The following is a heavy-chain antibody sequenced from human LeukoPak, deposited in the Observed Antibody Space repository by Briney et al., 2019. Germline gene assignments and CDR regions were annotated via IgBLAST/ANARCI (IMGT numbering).Heavy chain of an antibody. D-gene: IGHD6-25*01. Sequence: PSETLSLTCTVSGDSIIRNPYYWACVRQPPGKGLEWIGSIFYTGTTTYNESLKSRVTMSVDTSKNQFSLRLTSVTAADTAVYYCARRQNGFDPWGQGTLVTVSS. V-gene: IGHV4-39*07. J-gene: IGHJ5*02. CDR1: GDSIIRNPYY. CDR2: IFYTGTT. CDR3: ARRQNGFDP.